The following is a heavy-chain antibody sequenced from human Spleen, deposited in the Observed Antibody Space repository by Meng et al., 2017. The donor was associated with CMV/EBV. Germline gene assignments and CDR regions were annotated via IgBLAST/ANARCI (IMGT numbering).Heavy chain of an antibody. CDR1: GFSFRSYW. CDR2: IKEDGSVK. CDR3: ARDTAVAAGGSDC. D-gene: IGHD5-18*01. J-gene: IGHJ4*02. V-gene: IGHV3-7*01. Sequence: ADSGFSFRSYWMSWVRQAPGKGLEWVANIKEDGSVKLYVDSVKGRFTISRDNAKNSLYLQMNSLRAEDTAVYYCARDTAVAAGGSDCWGQGTLVTVSS.